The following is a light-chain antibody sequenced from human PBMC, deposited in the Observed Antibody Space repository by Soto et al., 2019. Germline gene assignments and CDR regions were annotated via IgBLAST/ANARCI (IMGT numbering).Light chain of an antibody. V-gene: IGKV4-1*01. CDR3: QQYYSTPHT. J-gene: IGKJ2*01. Sequence: DIVMTQPPDSLAVSLGERATINCKSSQSVLYNSNNKNYLAWYQQKPGQPPKPLIYWASTRESGVPDRFSGSGSGTDFTLTISSLQAEDVAVYYCQQYYSTPHTFGQGTKLEIK. CDR1: QSVLYNSNNKNY. CDR2: WAS.